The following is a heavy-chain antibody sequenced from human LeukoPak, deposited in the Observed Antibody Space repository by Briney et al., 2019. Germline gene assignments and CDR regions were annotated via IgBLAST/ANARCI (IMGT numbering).Heavy chain of an antibody. J-gene: IGHJ4*02. D-gene: IGHD2-15*01. V-gene: IGHV3-23*01. CDR2: ITGSGNDA. Sequence: GGSLRLSCPASGFTFSNYAMTWVRQAPGKGLEWVSTITGSGNDAYYADSVKGRFTISRDNSKNMLYLQMNSLRAEDTAVYYCAKGATGLRIVGDDWGQGTLVTVSS. CDR3: AKGATGLRIVGDD. CDR1: GFTFSNYA.